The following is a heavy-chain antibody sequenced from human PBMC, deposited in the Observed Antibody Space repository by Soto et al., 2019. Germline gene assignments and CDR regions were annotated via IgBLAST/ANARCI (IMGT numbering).Heavy chain of an antibody. V-gene: IGHV3-15*01. CDR1: GFTFSNAW. CDR2: IKSKTDGGTT. J-gene: IGHJ6*02. D-gene: IGHD4-4*01. CDR3: TTTTVTTGGYYYYGMDV. Sequence: PGGSLRLSCAASGFTFSNAWMSWVRQAPGKGLEWVGRIKSKTDGGTTDYAAPVKGRFTISRDDSKNTLYLQMNSLKTEDTAVYYCTTTTVTTGGYYYYGMDVWGQGTTVTVSS.